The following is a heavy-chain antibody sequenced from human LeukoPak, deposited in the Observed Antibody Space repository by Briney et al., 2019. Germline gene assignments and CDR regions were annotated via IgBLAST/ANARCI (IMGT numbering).Heavy chain of an antibody. V-gene: IGHV3-23*01. Sequence: GGSLRLSCAASGFTFSSYAMNWVRQAPGKGLEWVSSISESGGTTDYADSVRGRFTISRDNAKNTLYLEINSLRVEDTAVYYCARDFKDRGWGQGTMVTVSS. CDR3: ARDFKDRG. CDR2: ISESGGTT. CDR1: GFTFSSYA. J-gene: IGHJ3*01.